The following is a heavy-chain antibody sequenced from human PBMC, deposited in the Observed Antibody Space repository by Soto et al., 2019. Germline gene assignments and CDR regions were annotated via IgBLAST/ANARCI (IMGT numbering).Heavy chain of an antibody. J-gene: IGHJ3*01. V-gene: IGHV4-59*03. CDR3: VSSRSAIYGDALDV. CDR2: IYDDGTT. D-gene: IGHD2-2*01. CDR1: GGSISSYF. Sequence: SETLSLTCSVSGGSISSYFRNWLRQPPGKGLEWIGYIYDDGTTDYNPSLKSRVTILLDMSKNQFSLKLSSVTAADTGVYYCVSSRSAIYGDALDVWGQGTMVTV.